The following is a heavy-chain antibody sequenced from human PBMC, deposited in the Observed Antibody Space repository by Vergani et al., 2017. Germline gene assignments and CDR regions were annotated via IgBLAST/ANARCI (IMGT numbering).Heavy chain of an antibody. CDR3: ARGDCSSASCCPHRNWFDP. D-gene: IGHD2-2*01. CDR2: INPNSGGP. J-gene: IGHJ5*02. Sequence: QVQLVQSGAEVKKPGASVKVSCKASGYTFTGYYMHWVRQAPGQGLEWMGWINPNSGGPNYAQKFQGRVTMTRDTSISTAYMELSRLRSDDTAVYYCARGDCSSASCCPHRNWFDPWGQGTLVTVSS. CDR1: GYTFTGYY. V-gene: IGHV1-2*02.